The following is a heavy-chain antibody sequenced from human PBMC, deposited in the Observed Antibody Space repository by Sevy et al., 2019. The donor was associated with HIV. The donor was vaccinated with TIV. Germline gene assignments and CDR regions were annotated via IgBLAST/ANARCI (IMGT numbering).Heavy chain of an antibody. CDR2: MNPNSGNT. Sequence: ASVKVSCKASGYTFTSYDINWVRQATGQGLEWMGWMNPNSGNTGYVQKFQGRVTMTRNTSISTAYMELSSLRSEDTAVYYCARGSGSSPYYYYGMDVWGQGTTVTVSS. V-gene: IGHV1-8*01. J-gene: IGHJ6*02. D-gene: IGHD3-10*01. CDR1: GYTFTSYD. CDR3: ARGSGSSPYYYYGMDV.